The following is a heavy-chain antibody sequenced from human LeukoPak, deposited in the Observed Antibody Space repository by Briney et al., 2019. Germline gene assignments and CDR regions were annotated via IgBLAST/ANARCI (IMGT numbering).Heavy chain of an antibody. CDR3: ARERGSYYHYFDY. Sequence: PGGSLRLSCAASGFTFSSYWVSWVRQAPGKGLEWVANIKQDGSEKYYVDSVKGRFTISRDNAKNSLYLQMNSLRAEDTAVYYCARERGSYYHYFDYWGQGTLVTVSS. J-gene: IGHJ4*02. CDR1: GFTFSSYW. D-gene: IGHD3-10*01. CDR2: IKQDGSEK. V-gene: IGHV3-7*01.